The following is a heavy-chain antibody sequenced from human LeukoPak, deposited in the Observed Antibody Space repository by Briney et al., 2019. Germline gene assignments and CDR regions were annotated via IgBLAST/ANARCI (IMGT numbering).Heavy chain of an antibody. D-gene: IGHD2-2*01. CDR1: GGTFSSYA. CDR3: ARDLGDIVVVRATDYYYYGMDV. CDR2: IIPIFGTA. J-gene: IGHJ6*04. V-gene: IGHV1-69*13. Sequence: ASVKVSCKASGGTFSSYAISWVRQAPGQGLEWTGGIIPIFGTANYAQKFQGRVTITADESTSTAYMELSSLRSEDTAVYYCARDLGDIVVVRATDYYYYGMDVWGKGTTVTVSS.